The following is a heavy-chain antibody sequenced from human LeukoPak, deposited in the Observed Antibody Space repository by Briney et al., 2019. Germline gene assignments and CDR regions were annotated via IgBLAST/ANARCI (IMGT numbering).Heavy chain of an antibody. CDR1: GGTFSSYA. V-gene: IGHV1-69*04. D-gene: IGHD1-1*01. CDR3: ARGPVSQLYGTDV. Sequence: GSSVKVSCKASGGTFSSYAISWVRQAPGQGLEWMGRIIPILGIANYAQKFQGRVTITADKSTSTAYMELSSLRSEDTAVYYCARGPVSQLYGTDVWGQGTTVTVSS. J-gene: IGHJ6*02. CDR2: IIPILGIA.